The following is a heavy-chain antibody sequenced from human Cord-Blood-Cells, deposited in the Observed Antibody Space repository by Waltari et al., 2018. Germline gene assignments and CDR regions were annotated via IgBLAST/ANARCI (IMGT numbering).Heavy chain of an antibody. Sequence: QVQLQQWGAGLLQPSEPLSLTCAVYGGSFSGYYWRWIRQPPGKRLEGIGEINQSGSTNYNPALKSLVTISVDTSKNQFSLKLSSVTAADTAVYYCARDIVGANDAFDIWGQGTMVTVSS. D-gene: IGHD1-26*01. CDR1: GGSFSGYY. CDR2: INQSGST. V-gene: IGHV4-34*01. J-gene: IGHJ3*02. CDR3: ARDIVGANDAFDI.